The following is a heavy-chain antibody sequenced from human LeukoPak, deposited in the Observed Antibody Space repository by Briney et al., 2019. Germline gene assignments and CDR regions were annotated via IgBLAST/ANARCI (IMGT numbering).Heavy chain of an antibody. CDR2: IYYSGST. CDR1: GGSVSSGSYD. J-gene: IGHJ4*02. CDR3: ARSPSLYDYDWGSYRPRYYFDY. Sequence: SETLSLTCTVSGGSVSSGSYDWSCLRQPPGNGLDWTGYIYYSGSTNYTPSLKRRVTISVDTSKNQFSLRLHSVTAADTAVYYCARSPSLYDYDWGSYRPRYYFDYWGQGTLVTVSS. D-gene: IGHD3-16*02. V-gene: IGHV4-61*01.